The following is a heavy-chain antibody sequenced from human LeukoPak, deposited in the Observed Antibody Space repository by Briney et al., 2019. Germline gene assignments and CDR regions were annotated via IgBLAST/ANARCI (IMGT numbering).Heavy chain of an antibody. D-gene: IGHD6-19*01. CDR3: ARAFSSGWFDY. V-gene: IGHV3-48*03. Sequence: PGGSLRLSCAGSGFTFSSYEINWVRQAPGKGLEWVPSISSSGSVIYYADSVKGRFTISRDDAKNSLYLQINSLRAEDTAIYYCARAFSSGWFDYWGQGTLVTVSS. CDR1: GFTFSSYE. CDR2: ISSSGSVI. J-gene: IGHJ4*02.